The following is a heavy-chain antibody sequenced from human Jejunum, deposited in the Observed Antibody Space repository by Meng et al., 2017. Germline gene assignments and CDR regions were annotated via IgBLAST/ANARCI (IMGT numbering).Heavy chain of an antibody. V-gene: IGHV4-38-2*01. Sequence: SETLSLTCAVSGSSVTSGYYWVWIRRAPGEGLEWIGHVHESGSTYYSPPLKSRVTISLDKSKNQFPLSLRSVTAADAAVYYCARGDRTATTPWGQGTLVTVSS. J-gene: IGHJ5*02. CDR2: VHESGST. D-gene: IGHD2-8*02. CDR3: ARGDRTATTP. CDR1: GSSVTSGYY.